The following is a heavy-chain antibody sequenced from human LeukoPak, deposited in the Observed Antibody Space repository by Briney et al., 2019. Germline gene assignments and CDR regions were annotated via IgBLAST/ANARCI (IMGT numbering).Heavy chain of an antibody. V-gene: IGHV3-33*08. Sequence: GGSLRLSCAASGFTFSNYGMHWVRQAPGKGLEWVAVIWYDGSHKYYADSVKGRFTISRDNPKNTLYLEMNSLSAEDTAVYYCAREYRSGWTGLGYWGQGILVTVSS. CDR3: AREYRSGWTGLGY. J-gene: IGHJ4*02. CDR1: GFTFSNYG. D-gene: IGHD6-19*01. CDR2: IWYDGSHK.